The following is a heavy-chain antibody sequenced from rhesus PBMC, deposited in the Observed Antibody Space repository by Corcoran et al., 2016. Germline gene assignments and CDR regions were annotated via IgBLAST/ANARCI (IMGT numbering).Heavy chain of an antibody. V-gene: IGHV2-95*01. J-gene: IGHJ4*01. CDR2: IYWTDSK. D-gene: IGHD3-16*01. Sequence: QVTLKESGPALVIPPQTLTLTCTFSGFSIRTSGTGVCWLRQTPGTALAWLASIYWTDSKDESTSLKSRRTISKDTAKNQVVLTMTNMDPVDTATYYGARVSMWAYRGSGSYFDYWGQGVRGTVSS. CDR1: GFSIRTSGTG. CDR3: ARVSMWAYRGSGSYFDY.